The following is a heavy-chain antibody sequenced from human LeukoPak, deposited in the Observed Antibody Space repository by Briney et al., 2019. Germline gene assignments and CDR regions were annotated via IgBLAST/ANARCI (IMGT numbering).Heavy chain of an antibody. V-gene: IGHV4-59*01. CDR3: ARDYGPFSV. CDR2: IYFSGTT. Sequence: SETLSLTCTVSGASITTYYWSWIRRPPGKGLEWIGYIYFSGTTNYNPSLKSRVTISLDASNKQFSLRLNSVTAADTAVYYCARDYGPFSVWGQGTTVTVSS. J-gene: IGHJ6*02. D-gene: IGHD3-10*01. CDR1: GASITTYY.